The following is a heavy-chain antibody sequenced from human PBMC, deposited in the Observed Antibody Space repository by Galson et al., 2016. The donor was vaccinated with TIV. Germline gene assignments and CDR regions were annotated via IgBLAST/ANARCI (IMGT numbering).Heavy chain of an antibody. V-gene: IGHV3-30*01. D-gene: IGHD2-2*01. CDR2: ISYAGTHQ. J-gene: IGHJ4*02. CDR3: ARVFLSYQVDY. Sequence: WVAVISYAGTHQYYADSVKGRFTVSRDKSKNTLFLQLDSLRTEDTAVYYCARVFLSYQVDYWGQGTLVTVSS.